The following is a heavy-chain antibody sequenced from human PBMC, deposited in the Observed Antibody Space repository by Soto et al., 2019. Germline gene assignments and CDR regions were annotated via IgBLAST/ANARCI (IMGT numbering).Heavy chain of an antibody. V-gene: IGHV4-34*01. J-gene: IGHJ5*02. CDR3: ASGGGHFGVAIPRSWFDP. Sequence: QVQLQQWGAGLLKPSETLSLTCAVYGGSFSGYYWSWIRQPPGKGLEWIGEINHSGSTNYNPSLKSRLTISVDTSKNQFSLKLSSVTAADTAVYYCASGGGHFGVAIPRSWFDPWGQGTLVTVSS. D-gene: IGHD3-3*01. CDR2: INHSGST. CDR1: GGSFSGYY.